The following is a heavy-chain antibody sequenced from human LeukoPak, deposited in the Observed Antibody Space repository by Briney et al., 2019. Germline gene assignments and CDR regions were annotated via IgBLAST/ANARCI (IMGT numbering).Heavy chain of an antibody. CDR1: GFTFSSHW. CDR3: ARDGYCTNGVCYTGYFDY. J-gene: IGHJ4*02. CDR2: IKQDGSEK. D-gene: IGHD2-8*01. V-gene: IGHV3-7*01. Sequence: GGSLRLSCAASGFTFSSHWMSWVRQAPGKGLEWAANIKQDGSEKYYVDSVKGRFTISRDNAKNSLYLQMNSLRAEDTAVYYCARDGYCTNGVCYTGYFDYWGQGTLVTVSS.